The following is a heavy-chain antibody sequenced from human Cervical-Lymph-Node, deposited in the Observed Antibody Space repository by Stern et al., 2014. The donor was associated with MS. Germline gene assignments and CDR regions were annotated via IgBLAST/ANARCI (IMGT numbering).Heavy chain of an antibody. V-gene: IGHV4-59*11. CDR1: GASTPSHV. CDR3: ARATDL. J-gene: IGHJ5*02. Sequence: QLRESDPGLLRPPETLSFTCNESGASTPSHVWTWIRAPQGKGLEWIGYIYYRGTTNYNASLKGRVAISIATSKTQFSLRLSSVTPADTAVYYCARATDLWGQGALVTVSS. CDR2: IYYRGTT.